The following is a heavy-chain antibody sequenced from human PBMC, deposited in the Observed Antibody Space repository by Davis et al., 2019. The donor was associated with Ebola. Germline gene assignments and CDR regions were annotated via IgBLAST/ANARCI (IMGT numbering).Heavy chain of an antibody. D-gene: IGHD6-19*01. V-gene: IGHV4-39*01. CDR3: ASSSSGWYGDYFDY. CDR2: IYYSGST. J-gene: IGHJ4*02. CDR1: GASINSYY. Sequence: ETLSLTCIVSGASINSYYWGWIRQPPGKGLEWIGNIYYSGSTYYNPSLKSRVTISVDTSKNQFSLKLSSVTAADTAVYYCASSSSGWYGDYFDYWGQGTLVTVSS.